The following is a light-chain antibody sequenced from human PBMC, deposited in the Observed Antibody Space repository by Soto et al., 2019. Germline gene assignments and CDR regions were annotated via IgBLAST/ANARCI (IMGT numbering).Light chain of an antibody. J-gene: IGKJ1*01. CDR2: GAS. CDR1: QSVRGY. Sequence: EIVLTQSPATLSLSPGERATLSCRASQSVRGYLAWYQQKPGQAPRLLMYGASTRATGIPARFSGSGSGTEFTLTISRLESEDFAVYSCQQYGSSPITFGQGTKVDIK. CDR3: QQYGSSPIT. V-gene: IGKV3-20*01.